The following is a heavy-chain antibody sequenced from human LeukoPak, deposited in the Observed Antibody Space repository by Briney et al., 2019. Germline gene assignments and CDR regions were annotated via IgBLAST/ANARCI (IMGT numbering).Heavy chain of an antibody. Sequence: GASVKVSCKASGYTFTSYGISWVRQAPGQGLEWMGWISAYNGNTNYAQKLQGRVTMATDTSTSTAYMELRCLRSDDTAVYYCARDPGRERYDFWSGYYNPNDYYMDVWGKGTTVTVSS. J-gene: IGHJ6*03. V-gene: IGHV1-18*01. CDR3: ARDPGRERYDFWSGYYNPNDYYMDV. CDR2: ISAYNGNT. D-gene: IGHD3-3*01. CDR1: GYTFTSYG.